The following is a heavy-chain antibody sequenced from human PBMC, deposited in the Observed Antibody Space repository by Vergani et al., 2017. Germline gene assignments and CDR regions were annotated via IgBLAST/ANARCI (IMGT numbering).Heavy chain of an antibody. D-gene: IGHD2-2*01. CDR3: ARDGEDIVVVPAAMGEYNWFDP. Sequence: QVQLVQSGAEVKKPGSSVKVSCKASGGTFSSYAISWVRQAPGQGREWMGGIIPIFGTANYAQKFQGRVTITADESTSTAYMELSSLRSEDTAVYYCARDGEDIVVVPAAMGEYNWFDPWGQGTLVTVSS. J-gene: IGHJ5*02. CDR2: IIPIFGTA. V-gene: IGHV1-69*01. CDR1: GGTFSSYA.